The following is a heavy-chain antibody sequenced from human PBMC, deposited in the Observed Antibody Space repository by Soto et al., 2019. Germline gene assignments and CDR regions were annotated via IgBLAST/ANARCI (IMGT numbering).Heavy chain of an antibody. CDR3: AGDPGNSCYYYGMDV. CDR2: ITPIFRTS. CDR1: EVTFSNYA. D-gene: IGHD2-2*01. Sequence: SVKVSCKASEVTFSNYAISWVRQAPGEGLEWMGIITPIFRTSHYAQNFQGRLTITADDSTNTAYMELSSLTYEDTAVYYCAGDPGNSCYYYGMDVWGQGTTVTVSS. V-gene: IGHV1-69*13. J-gene: IGHJ6*02.